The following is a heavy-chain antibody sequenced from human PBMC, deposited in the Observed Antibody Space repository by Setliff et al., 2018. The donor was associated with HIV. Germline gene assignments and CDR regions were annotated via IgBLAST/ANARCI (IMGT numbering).Heavy chain of an antibody. Sequence: SETLSLTCTVSGDSINSGTYYWSWIRQPAGKGLEWIGRLHRSGDTNYNPSLKSRVTMSIDTSKNQFSRKLSSVTAADTAVYYCARDNSYYYGSGSHYWYGMDVWGQGTTVTVSS. CDR3: ARDNSYYYGSGSHYWYGMDV. J-gene: IGHJ6*01. CDR2: LHRSGDT. V-gene: IGHV4-61*02. CDR1: GDSINSGTYY. D-gene: IGHD3-10*01.